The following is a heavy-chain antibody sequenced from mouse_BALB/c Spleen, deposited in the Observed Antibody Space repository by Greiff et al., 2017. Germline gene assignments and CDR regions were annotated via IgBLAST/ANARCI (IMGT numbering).Heavy chain of an antibody. V-gene: IGHV5-6-5*01. J-gene: IGHJ4*01. Sequence: DVKVVESGGGLVKPGGSLKLSCAASGFTFSSYAMSWVRQTPEKRLEWVASISSGGSTYYPDSVKGRFTISRDNARNILYLQMSSLRSEDTAMYYCARSVLQLEAIDYWGQGTSVTVSA. D-gene: IGHD1-2*01. CDR2: ISSGGST. CDR1: GFTFSSYA. CDR3: ARSVLQLEAIDY.